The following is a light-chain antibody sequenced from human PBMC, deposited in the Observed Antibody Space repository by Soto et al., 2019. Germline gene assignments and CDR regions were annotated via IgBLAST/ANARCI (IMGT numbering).Light chain of an antibody. CDR3: KQSYSTRT. CDR2: DAS. Sequence: DIHMTQSPSSLSASVGDIVTITCRASQSISSYLNWYQQKPGKAPKLLIYDASSLQSGVQSRFSGSGSGTDFTLTIRSLQPEDFATYYCKQSYSTRTCGQGTKVDIK. V-gene: IGKV1-39*01. J-gene: IGKJ1*01. CDR1: QSISSY.